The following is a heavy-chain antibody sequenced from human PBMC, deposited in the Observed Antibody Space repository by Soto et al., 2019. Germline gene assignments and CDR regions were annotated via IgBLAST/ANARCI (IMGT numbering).Heavy chain of an antibody. CDR2: ISAYNGNT. V-gene: IGHV1-18*01. CDR3: ARGPTFYYDLNGLGALDV. CDR1: GYTFTIYG. J-gene: IGHJ3*01. Sequence: QVQLVQSGAEVKKPGASVKVSCKASGYTFTIYGFNWVRQAPGQGLEWMGWISAYNGNTNYAQKLQGRGTMTTDTSTNTSYMELRSLRSDEKAVYYCARGPTFYYDLNGLGALDVWGQGTMVTVSS. D-gene: IGHD3-22*01.